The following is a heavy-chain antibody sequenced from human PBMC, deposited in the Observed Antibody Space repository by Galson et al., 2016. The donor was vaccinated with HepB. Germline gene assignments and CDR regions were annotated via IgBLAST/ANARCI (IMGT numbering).Heavy chain of an antibody. CDR3: ARSKRGSVTYYYYFGMDV. CDR2: TRNKANGYTT. V-gene: IGHV3-72*01. Sequence: SLRLSCAASGFTFSDHYMDWVRQAPGKGLEWVGRTRNKANGYTTEYAASVKSRFTISRDDSKNSLYLQMNSLKIEATAVYYCARSKRGSVTYYYYFGMDVWGQGTTVTVSS. D-gene: IGHD2-21*02. J-gene: IGHJ6*02. CDR1: GFTFSDHY.